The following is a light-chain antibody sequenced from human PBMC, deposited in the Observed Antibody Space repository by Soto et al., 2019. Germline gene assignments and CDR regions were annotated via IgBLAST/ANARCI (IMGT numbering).Light chain of an antibody. J-gene: IGKJ5*01. CDR2: AAT. CDR1: QGISIF. Sequence: DIPLTQSPSSLSASVGDRVTITCRASQGISIFLAWFQQKPGKAPKPLIFAATSLQSGVSSRFSGSGSGRDFTLTISSLQPEDSATYYCQQYSVYPTIFGQGTRLEIK. CDR3: QQYSVYPTI. V-gene: IGKV1-16*01.